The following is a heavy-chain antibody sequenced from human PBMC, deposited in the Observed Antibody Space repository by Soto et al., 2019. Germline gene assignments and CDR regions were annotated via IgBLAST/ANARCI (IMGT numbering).Heavy chain of an antibody. Sequence: QVQLVQSGAEVKKPGSSVKVSCKASGGAFTSYGITWVRQAPGQGLEWMGGIIPLFGSRSYAQKFQGRLTITADECTSTAYMDLSSLRSDDTAVYYCARVHFDVLTRYYRGWFDPWGQGTLVTVSS. CDR1: GGAFTSYG. CDR3: ARVHFDVLTRYYRGWFDP. CDR2: IIPLFGSR. J-gene: IGHJ5*02. V-gene: IGHV1-69*01. D-gene: IGHD3-9*01.